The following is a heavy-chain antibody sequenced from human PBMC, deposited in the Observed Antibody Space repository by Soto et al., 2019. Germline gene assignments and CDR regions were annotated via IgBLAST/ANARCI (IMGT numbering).Heavy chain of an antibody. Sequence: SETLSLTCAVYGGSFSGYYWSWIRQPPGKGLEWIGEINHSGSTNYNPSLKSRVTISVDTSKNQFSLKLSSVTAADTAVYYCARVTRYCSSRRGGWFYPSGQGTLVPVSA. CDR1: GGSFSGYY. V-gene: IGHV4-34*01. CDR3: ARVTRYCSSRRGGWFYP. CDR2: INHSGST. J-gene: IGHJ5*02. D-gene: IGHD6-13*01.